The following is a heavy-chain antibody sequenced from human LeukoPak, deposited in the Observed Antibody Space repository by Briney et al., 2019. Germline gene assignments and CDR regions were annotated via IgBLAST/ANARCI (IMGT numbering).Heavy chain of an antibody. CDR3: ARVTITSRSSWFDP. V-gene: IGHV1-69*05. Sequence: SVKVSCKASGDTFSSFAIIWVRQAPGQGLEWMGGIIPVFGGANHTPKFQGRVTFTTDQSTSTAYMELSSLRSEDTAIYYCARVTITSRSSWFDPWGQGTLVTVSS. CDR2: IIPVFGGA. D-gene: IGHD5-24*01. J-gene: IGHJ5*02. CDR1: GDTFSSFA.